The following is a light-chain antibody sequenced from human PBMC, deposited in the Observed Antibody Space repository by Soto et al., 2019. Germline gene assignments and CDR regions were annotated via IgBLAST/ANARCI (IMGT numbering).Light chain of an antibody. CDR3: QSYDSSLSGYV. J-gene: IGLJ1*01. Sequence: QSVRRQPPSVSGAPGHRVTISCTGSSSNIGAGYDVHWYQQLPGTAPKLLIYGNSNRPSGVPDRFSGSKSGTSASLAITGLQAEDDPDYYCQSYDSSLSGYVFGTGTKVTVL. CDR1: SSNIGAGYD. CDR2: GNS. V-gene: IGLV1-40*01.